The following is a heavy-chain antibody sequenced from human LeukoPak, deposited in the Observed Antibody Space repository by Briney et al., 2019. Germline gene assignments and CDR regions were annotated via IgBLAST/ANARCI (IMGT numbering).Heavy chain of an antibody. V-gene: IGHV3-21*01. CDR3: ARDLVNIYTTGSTYDAFDI. D-gene: IGHD1-1*01. CDR1: GFTFSSYS. J-gene: IGHJ3*02. CDR2: ISSSSSYI. Sequence: GGSLRLSCAASGFTFSSYSMNWVRRAPGKGLEWVSSISSSSSYIYYADSVKGRFTISRDNAKNSLYLQMNSLRAEDTAVYYCARDLVNIYTTGSTYDAFDIWGQGTMVTVSS.